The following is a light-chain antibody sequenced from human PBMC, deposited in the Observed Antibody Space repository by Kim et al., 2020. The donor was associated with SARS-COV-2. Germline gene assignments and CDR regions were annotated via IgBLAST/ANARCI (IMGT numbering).Light chain of an antibody. CDR1: QDIDNY. Sequence: DIQMTQSPSSLSASVGDRVTITCQASQDIDNYLNWYQHKPGKPPKLLIYDASNLQTGVPSRFTGSGSGTDFTFTISNLQPEDIATYYCQRYDNLPLRFGGGTKVDIK. J-gene: IGKJ4*02. CDR3: QRYDNLPLR. V-gene: IGKV1-33*01. CDR2: DAS.